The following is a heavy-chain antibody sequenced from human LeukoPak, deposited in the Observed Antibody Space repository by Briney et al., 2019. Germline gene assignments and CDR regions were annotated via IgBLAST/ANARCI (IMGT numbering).Heavy chain of an antibody. J-gene: IGHJ4*02. CDR1: GFTFFSYA. Sequence: GGSLRLSCTASGFTFFSYAMNWVRQAPGKGLEWVSAISRSGVSTYYADSVKGRFTISRDNSRDTLYLQMSSLRAEDTAVYYCARGGYDSSGNPDYWGQGTLVAVSS. D-gene: IGHD3-22*01. CDR3: ARGGYDSSGNPDY. CDR2: ISRSGVST. V-gene: IGHV3-23*01.